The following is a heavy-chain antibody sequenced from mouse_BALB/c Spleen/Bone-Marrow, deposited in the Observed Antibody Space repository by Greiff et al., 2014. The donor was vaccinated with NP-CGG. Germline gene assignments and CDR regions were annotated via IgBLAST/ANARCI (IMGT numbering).Heavy chain of an antibody. Sequence: QVQLQQPGAELARPGASVKMSCKASGYTFTSYTMHWVKQRPGQGLEWIGYINPSSGYTNYNQKFKDKATLTADKSSSTAYMQLSSLTSGDSAVYYCARSNGNYVLAYWGQGTLVTVSA. CDR2: INPSSGYT. CDR1: GYTFTSYT. CDR3: ARSNGNYVLAY. D-gene: IGHD2-1*01. V-gene: IGHV1-4*01. J-gene: IGHJ3*01.